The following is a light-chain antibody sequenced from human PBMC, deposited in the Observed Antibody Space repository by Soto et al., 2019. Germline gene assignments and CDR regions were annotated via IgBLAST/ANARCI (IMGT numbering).Light chain of an antibody. CDR2: GAS. V-gene: IGKV3-15*01. CDR3: HQYNCWPPGT. J-gene: IGKJ2*01. CDR1: QSVGSN. Sequence: EIVMMQSPATLSVSPGEGATLSCRASQSVGSNFAWYQQQPGQAPRLLVYGASTRATGIPARFSGSGSGTEFTLTISSLQSEDSAVYYCHQYNCWPPGTFGQGTKGDIK.